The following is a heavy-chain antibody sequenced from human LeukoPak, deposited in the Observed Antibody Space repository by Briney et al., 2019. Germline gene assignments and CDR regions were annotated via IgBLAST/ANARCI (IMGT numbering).Heavy chain of an antibody. V-gene: IGHV3-23*01. Sequence: GGSLRLSCAASGFTFSGYAMSWVRQAPGKGLEWISAISGSGGSAYYADSVKGRFTISRDNSKNTLYLQMNSLRAEDTAVYYCAKDRWELDSWGQGTLVTVSS. CDR2: ISGSGGSA. CDR1: GFTFSGYA. CDR3: AKDRWELDS. J-gene: IGHJ4*02. D-gene: IGHD4-23*01.